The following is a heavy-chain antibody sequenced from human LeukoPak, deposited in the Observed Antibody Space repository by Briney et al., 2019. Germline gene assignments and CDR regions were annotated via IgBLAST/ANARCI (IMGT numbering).Heavy chain of an antibody. CDR3: ARARAMVRGVIMTNWFDP. CDR1: GYTFTGYY. D-gene: IGHD3-10*01. CDR2: INPNSGGT. V-gene: IGHV1-2*02. Sequence: ASVKVSCKASGYTFTGYYMHWVRQAPGQGLELMGWINPNSGGTNYAQKFQGRVTMTRDTSISTAYMELSRLRSDDTAVYYCARARAMVRGVIMTNWFDPWGQGTLVTVSS. J-gene: IGHJ5*02.